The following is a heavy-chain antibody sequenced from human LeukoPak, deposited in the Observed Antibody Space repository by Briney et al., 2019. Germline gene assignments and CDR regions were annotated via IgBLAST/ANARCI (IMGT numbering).Heavy chain of an antibody. CDR2: ISSSSSYI. CDR3: AKDRAAPTSAVAGRYYFDY. Sequence: GGSLRLSCAASGFTFSSYSMNWVRQAPGKGLEWVPSISSSSSYIYYADSVKGRFTISRDNSKNTLYLQMNSLRAEDTAVYYCAKDRAAPTSAVAGRYYFDYWGQGTLVTVSS. CDR1: GFTFSSYS. V-gene: IGHV3-21*04. D-gene: IGHD6-19*01. J-gene: IGHJ4*02.